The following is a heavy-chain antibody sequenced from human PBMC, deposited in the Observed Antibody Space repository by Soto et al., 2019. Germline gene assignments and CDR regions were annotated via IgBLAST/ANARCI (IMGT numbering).Heavy chain of an antibody. V-gene: IGHV4-39*01. CDR1: VGSSSSFNYY. CDR2: VYYNENT. D-gene: IGHD3-10*01. J-gene: IGHJ5*02. Sequence: PSETLSLSCSVSVGSSSSFNYYWGWILQPPGKGLEWIGTVYYNENTYYNPSFKSRVTITVDTAKNQFSLNLRSVTAADTAMYFCARRERYYGSPGWFDPWGPGTLVTVSS. CDR3: ARRERYYGSPGWFDP.